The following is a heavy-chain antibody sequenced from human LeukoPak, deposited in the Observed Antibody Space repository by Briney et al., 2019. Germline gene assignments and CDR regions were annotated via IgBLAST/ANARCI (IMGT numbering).Heavy chain of an antibody. J-gene: IGHJ6*02. CDR1: RYTFTSYG. CDR2: IRAYNGNT. CDR3: ARDIREMSTVTYYYYYGMDV. V-gene: IGHV1-18*01. D-gene: IGHD5-24*01. Sequence: GASVKVSCKASRYTFTSYGISWVRQAPGQGLEWMGWIRAYNGNTNYAQNLQDRVTLTTDTSTSTAYMELRSLRSDDTAVYYCARDIREMSTVTYYYYYGMDVWGQGTTVTVSS.